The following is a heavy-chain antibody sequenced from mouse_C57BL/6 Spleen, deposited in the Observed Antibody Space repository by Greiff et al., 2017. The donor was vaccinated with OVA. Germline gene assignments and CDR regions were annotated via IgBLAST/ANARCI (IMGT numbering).Heavy chain of an antibody. CDR3: AREGGYDYDGRPYAVDY. CDR1: GYSFTDYN. Sequence: EVKLVESGPELVKPGASVKISCKASGYSFTDYNMNWVKQSNGKSLEWIGVINPNYGTTSYNQKFKGKATLTVDQSSSTAYMQLNNLTSEDSAVYYCAREGGYDYDGRPYAVDYWGQGTSVTVSS. CDR2: INPNYGTT. D-gene: IGHD2-4*01. J-gene: IGHJ4*01. V-gene: IGHV1-39*01.